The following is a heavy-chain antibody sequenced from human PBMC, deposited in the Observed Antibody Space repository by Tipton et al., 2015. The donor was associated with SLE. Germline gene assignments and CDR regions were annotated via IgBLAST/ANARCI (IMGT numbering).Heavy chain of an antibody. Sequence: SLRLSCSASGFTFSSYAMHWVRQAPGKGLEYVSAISSNGGSTYYADSVKGRFTISRDNAKNTLYLQMNSLRAEDTAVYYCAREGAYDILTGPSHWGQGTLVTVSS. V-gene: IGHV3-64*04. J-gene: IGHJ4*02. CDR1: GFTFSSYA. CDR2: ISSNGGST. CDR3: AREGAYDILTGPSH. D-gene: IGHD3-9*01.